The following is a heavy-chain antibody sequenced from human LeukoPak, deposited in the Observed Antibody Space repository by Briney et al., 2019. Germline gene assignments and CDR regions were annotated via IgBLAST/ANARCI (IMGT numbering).Heavy chain of an antibody. CDR3: ARDTAGADY. CDR1: GFTFSSYW. J-gene: IGHJ4*02. CDR2: MKQDGSEK. Sequence: PGGSLRLSCAASGFTFSSYWMTWVRQAPGKGLEWVANMKQDGSEKYYVDSVKGRFTISRDNAKNSLYLQMNSLRVEDTAVYYCARDTAGADYWGQGTLVTVSS. D-gene: IGHD1-26*01. V-gene: IGHV3-7*03.